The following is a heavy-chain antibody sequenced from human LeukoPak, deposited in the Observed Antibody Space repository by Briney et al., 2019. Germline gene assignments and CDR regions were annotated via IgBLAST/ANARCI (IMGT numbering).Heavy chain of an antibody. CDR3: ARDGAAAGEYFQH. CDR2: IYYSGST. V-gene: IGHV4-59*01. D-gene: IGHD6-13*01. Sequence: SETLSLTCTVSGGSISSYYWSWIRQPPGKGLEWMGYIYYSGSTNYNPSLKSRVTISVDTSKNQFSLKLSSVTAADTAVYYCARDGAAAGEYFQHWGQGTLVTASS. CDR1: GGSISSYY. J-gene: IGHJ1*01.